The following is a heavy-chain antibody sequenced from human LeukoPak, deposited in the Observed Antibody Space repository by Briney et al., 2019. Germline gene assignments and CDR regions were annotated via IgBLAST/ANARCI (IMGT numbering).Heavy chain of an antibody. CDR2: IYYSGST. D-gene: IGHD6-6*01. Sequence: PSETLSLTCTVSGGSISSYYWSWIRQPPGKGLEWIGYIYYSGSTNYNPSLKSRVTISVDTSKNQFSLKLSSVTAADTAVYYCARAGPGSSSPYWGQGTLVTVSS. V-gene: IGHV4-59*01. CDR1: GGSISSYY. CDR3: ARAGPGSSSPY. J-gene: IGHJ4*02.